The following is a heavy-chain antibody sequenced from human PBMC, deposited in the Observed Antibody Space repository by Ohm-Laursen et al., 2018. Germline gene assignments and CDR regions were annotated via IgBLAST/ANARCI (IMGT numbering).Heavy chain of an antibody. Sequence: GSLRLSCTASGFTFSDYYMSWIRQAPGKGLEWVSYISSSGSTIYYADSVKGRFTISRDNAKNSLYLQMNSLRAEDTAVYYCAKGSAYYYDSSGFFLDYWGQGTLVTVSS. J-gene: IGHJ4*02. CDR1: GFTFSDYY. D-gene: IGHD3-22*01. V-gene: IGHV3-11*01. CDR2: ISSSGSTI. CDR3: AKGSAYYYDSSGFFLDY.